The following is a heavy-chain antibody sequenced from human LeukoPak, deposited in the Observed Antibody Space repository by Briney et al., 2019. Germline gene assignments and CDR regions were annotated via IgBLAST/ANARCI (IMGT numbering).Heavy chain of an antibody. V-gene: IGHV3-11*04. J-gene: IGHJ4*02. CDR1: GFTFSDYN. CDR3: AREGGDNIDY. Sequence: GGSLRLSCAASGFTFSDYNMRWIRQAPGEGLEWVSYISSSSSTIYYADSAKGRFTISRDNAKNSLYLQMNSLRAEDTAVYYCAREGGDNIDYWGQGTLVTVSS. D-gene: IGHD3-16*01. CDR2: ISSSSSTI.